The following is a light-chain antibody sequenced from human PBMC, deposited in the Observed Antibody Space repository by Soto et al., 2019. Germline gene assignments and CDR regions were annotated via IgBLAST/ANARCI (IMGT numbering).Light chain of an antibody. J-gene: IGKJ4*01. Sequence: EIVLTQSPPTLSFSPGERAPPSSGASQRVGTSLAWYQRTPGQPPRLLIYVASTRASGIPARFSGSGSGTDFTLTISSLEPEDFAVYYCQQRSNWPSLTFGGGTKVEIK. CDR3: QQRSNWPSLT. V-gene: IGKV3-11*01. CDR1: QRVGTS. CDR2: VAS.